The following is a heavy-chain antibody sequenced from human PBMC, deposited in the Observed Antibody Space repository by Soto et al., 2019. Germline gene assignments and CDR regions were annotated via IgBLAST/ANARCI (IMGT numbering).Heavy chain of an antibody. J-gene: IGHJ3*02. CDR2: LSDRGDTT. CDR1: GFTFSYYA. Sequence: PGGSLRLSCSASGFTFSYYAMGWVRQAPGKGLEWVSVLSDRGDTTYYADSVKGRFTVSRDNSNNALFLQMSSLRDEDTAIYYCPKSQRISGSSPDAFDIWGQGTMVTVSS. V-gene: IGHV3-23*01. D-gene: IGHD1-26*01. CDR3: PKSQRISGSSPDAFDI.